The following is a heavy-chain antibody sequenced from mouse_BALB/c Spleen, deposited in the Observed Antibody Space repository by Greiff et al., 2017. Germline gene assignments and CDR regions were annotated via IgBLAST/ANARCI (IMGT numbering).Heavy chain of an antibody. V-gene: IGHV5-12-1*01. CDR2: ISSGGGST. D-gene: IGHD1-1*02. J-gene: IGHJ2*01. Sequence: EVNVVESGGGLVKPGGSLKLSCAASGFAFSSYDMSWVRQTPEKRLEWVAYISSGGGSTYYPDTVKGRFTISRDNAKNTLYLQMSSLKSEDTAMYYCARLVHDRDFDYWGQGTTLTVSS. CDR3: ARLVHDRDFDY. CDR1: GFAFSSYD.